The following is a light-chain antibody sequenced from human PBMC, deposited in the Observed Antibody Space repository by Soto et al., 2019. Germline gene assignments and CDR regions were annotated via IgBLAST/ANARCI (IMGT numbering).Light chain of an antibody. CDR2: EAS. V-gene: IGKV1-5*03. CDR1: QSVNRW. J-gene: IGKJ1*01. CDR3: QQYKSYST. Sequence: DIQMTQSPSTLSASVGDRVTITCRASQSVNRWLAWYQQKPGKVPYLLIYEASSLQSGAPARFSGRGSGTEFTLTISSLQPDDFATYYCQQYKSYSTFGQGTKAEIK.